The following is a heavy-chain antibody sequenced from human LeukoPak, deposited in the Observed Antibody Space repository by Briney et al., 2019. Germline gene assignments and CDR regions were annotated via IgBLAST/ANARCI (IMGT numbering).Heavy chain of an antibody. J-gene: IGHJ4*02. CDR2: IYHSGST. D-gene: IGHD1-1*01. CDR3: ARGNWNDVVGYYFDY. CDR1: GYSISSGYY. Sequence: SETLSLTCTVSGYSISSGYYWGWIRQPPGKGLEWIGGIYHSGSTYYNPSLKSRVTISVDTSKNQFSLKLSSVTAADTAVYYCARGNWNDVVGYYFDYWGQGTLVTVSS. V-gene: IGHV4-38-2*02.